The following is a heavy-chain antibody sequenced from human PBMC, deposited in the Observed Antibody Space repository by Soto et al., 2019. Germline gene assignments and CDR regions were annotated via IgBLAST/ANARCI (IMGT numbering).Heavy chain of an antibody. CDR1: GFNFNDHG. J-gene: IGHJ6*03. V-gene: IGHV3-9*01. CDR3: AKEDSGFSGYMDG. CDR2: ITWHSDGM. Sequence: EVQLVESGGGLVQPGRSLRLSCIASGFNFNDHGMHWVRQAPGKGLEWVSGITWHSDGMGYADSVKGRFTISRDNAKNSLYLQMNSLRVEDTALYYCAKEDSGFSGYMDGWGKGTTVTV. D-gene: IGHD3-10*01.